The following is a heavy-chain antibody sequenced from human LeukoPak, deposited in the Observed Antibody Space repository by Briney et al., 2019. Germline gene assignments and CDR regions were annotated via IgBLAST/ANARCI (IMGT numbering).Heavy chain of an antibody. CDR1: GFTFSSYS. D-gene: IGHD1-26*01. CDR3: ARVGPPGSGSYHY. Sequence: GGSLRLSCAASGFTFSSYSMNWVRQAPGKGLEWVSYISSSSSTIYYADSVKGRFTISRDNAKNSLYLQMNSLSAEDTAVYYCARVGPPGSGSYHYWGQGTLVTVSS. V-gene: IGHV3-48*01. CDR2: ISSSSSTI. J-gene: IGHJ4*02.